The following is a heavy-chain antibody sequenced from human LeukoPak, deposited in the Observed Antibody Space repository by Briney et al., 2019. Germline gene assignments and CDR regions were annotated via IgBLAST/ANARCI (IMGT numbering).Heavy chain of an antibody. Sequence: ASVKVSCKAFGYTFSSHAMNWVRQAPGHGLELMGWINTNTGIPTYAQGFAGRFVLSLDTSVTTAYLQITSLKAEDTAVYYCARDLVSAGFDIWGQGTMVTVSS. CDR3: ARDLVSAGFDI. D-gene: IGHD6-6*01. CDR2: INTNTGIP. CDR1: GYTFSSHA. V-gene: IGHV7-4-1*02. J-gene: IGHJ3*02.